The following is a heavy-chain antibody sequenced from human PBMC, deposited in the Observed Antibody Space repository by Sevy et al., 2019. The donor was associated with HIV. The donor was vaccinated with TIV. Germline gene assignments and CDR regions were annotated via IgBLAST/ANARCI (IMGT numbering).Heavy chain of an antibody. D-gene: IGHD1-7*01. CDR2: IKQDGSEK. J-gene: IGHJ5*02. CDR3: ARKTLYNWNYSDGWFDP. V-gene: IGHV3-7*03. Sequence: LSLTCAVSGGSISSSNWWSWVRQAPGKGLEWVANIKQDGSEKYYVDSVKGRFTISRDNAKNSLYLQMNSLRAEDTAVYYCARKTLYNWNYSDGWFDPWGQGTLVTVSS. CDR1: GGSISSSNW.